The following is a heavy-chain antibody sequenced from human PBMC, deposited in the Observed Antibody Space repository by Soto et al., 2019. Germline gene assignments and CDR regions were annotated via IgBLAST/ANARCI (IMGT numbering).Heavy chain of an antibody. J-gene: IGHJ5*01. CDR1: GGSFSGHS. CDR2: INHSGRV. D-gene: IGHD3-22*01. CDR3: STRAYDTNGYYRFDP. Sequence: SETLSLTCAVYGGSFSGHSWTWIRQSPGKGLEWIGDINHSGRVNYSPSLKSRVTISLDTSKNQFSLTLSAVTAADTATYYCSTRAYDTNGYYRFDPWGQGTLVTVSS. V-gene: IGHV4-34*01.